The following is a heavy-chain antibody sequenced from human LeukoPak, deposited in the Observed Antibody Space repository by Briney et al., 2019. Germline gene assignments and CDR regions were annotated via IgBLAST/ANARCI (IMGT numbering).Heavy chain of an antibody. D-gene: IGHD1-26*01. Sequence: SETLSLTCTVSGGSIISSYWSWIRQPPGKGLEWIGYIYYSGSTNYNPSLKSRVTISVDTSKNQFSLKLNSVTAADTAVYYCARGGVGAHFDYWGQGTLVTVSS. J-gene: IGHJ4*02. CDR3: ARGGVGAHFDY. CDR1: GGSIISSY. CDR2: IYYSGST. V-gene: IGHV4-59*12.